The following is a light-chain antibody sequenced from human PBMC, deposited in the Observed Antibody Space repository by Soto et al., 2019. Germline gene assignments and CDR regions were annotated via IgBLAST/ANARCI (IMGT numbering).Light chain of an antibody. CDR1: QSLLHSNGYNY. J-gene: IGKJ3*01. CDR2: LGS. Sequence: DLVMTQSPLSLPVTPGEPASISCRSSQSLLHSNGYNYLDWYLQKPGQSPQLLIYLGSNRASGVPDRFSGSGSVPDVTLKISRVEAEDVGVYYCMQSRQTPFTFGPGTKVDIK. V-gene: IGKV2-28*01. CDR3: MQSRQTPFT.